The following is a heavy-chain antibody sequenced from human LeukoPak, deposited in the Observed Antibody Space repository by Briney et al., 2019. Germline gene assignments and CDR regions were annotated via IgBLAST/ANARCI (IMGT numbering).Heavy chain of an antibody. Sequence: GGSLRLSCAASGFTFSSYGMHWVRQAPGKGLEWVAVIRYDGSNKYYADSVKGRFTISRDNSKNTLYLQMNSLRAEDTAVYYCARAPLRYFDWRFDYWGQGTPVTVSS. D-gene: IGHD3-9*01. J-gene: IGHJ4*02. CDR2: IRYDGSNK. CDR3: ARAPLRYFDWRFDY. CDR1: GFTFSSYG. V-gene: IGHV3-33*01.